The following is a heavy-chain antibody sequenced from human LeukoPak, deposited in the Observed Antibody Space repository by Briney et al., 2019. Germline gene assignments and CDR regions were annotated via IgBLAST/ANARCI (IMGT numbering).Heavy chain of an antibody. CDR2: MNPYIGNT. D-gene: IGHD2-15*01. Sequence: SVNVSCKASGYTFSRFAINSLRQSTGHQRGCLGWMNPYIGNTCYAQKYQRRATITKNTSITTAYMELSSRRDEDAVVYYAERVWSGGSSLLYYNYGMDAWGQGTTVTVSS. CDR3: ERVWSGGSSLLYYNYGMDA. V-gene: IGHV1-8*01. CDR1: GYTFSRFA. J-gene: IGHJ6*02.